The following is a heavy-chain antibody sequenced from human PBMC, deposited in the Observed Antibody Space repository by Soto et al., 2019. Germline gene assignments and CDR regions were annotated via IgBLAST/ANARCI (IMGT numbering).Heavy chain of an antibody. V-gene: IGHV3-23*04. Sequence: EVQLVESGGGLVQPGGSLRLSCAASGFTFSSYAMSWVRQAPGKGLEWVSAITGSGGRTYYADSVKGRFTISRDNSKNTLNLQMYRLGAEDTAVYYCAKVLPYSSCLYDWYFDIWGRGTLVTVSS. D-gene: IGHD6-13*01. CDR1: GFTFSSYA. CDR3: AKVLPYSSCLYDWYFDI. J-gene: IGHJ2*01. CDR2: ITGSGGRT.